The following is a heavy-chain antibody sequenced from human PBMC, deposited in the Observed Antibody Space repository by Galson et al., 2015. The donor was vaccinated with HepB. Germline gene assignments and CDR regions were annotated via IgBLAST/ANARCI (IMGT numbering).Heavy chain of an antibody. CDR3: ARVFPGIWFGDY. Sequence: SLRLSCAASGFTFSSYGMHWVRQAPGKGLEWVAVIWYDGSNKYYADSVKGRFTISRDNSKNTLYLQMNSLRAEETAVYYCARVFPGIWFGDYWGQGTLVTVSS. J-gene: IGHJ4*02. D-gene: IGHD3-10*01. V-gene: IGHV3-33*01. CDR2: IWYDGSNK. CDR1: GFTFSSYG.